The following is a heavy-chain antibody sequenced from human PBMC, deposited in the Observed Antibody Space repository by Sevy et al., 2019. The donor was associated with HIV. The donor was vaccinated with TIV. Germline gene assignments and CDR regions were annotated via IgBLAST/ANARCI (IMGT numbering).Heavy chain of an antibody. CDR3: ARDEGGIVVVRHPYGMDV. CDR1: GYTFTGYY. J-gene: IGHJ6*02. D-gene: IGHD3-22*01. CDR2: INPNSGGT. V-gene: IGHV1-2*02. Sequence: ASVKVSCKASGYTFTGYYMHWVRQAPGQGLEWMGWINPNSGGTNYSQKFQGRVTMTRDTSISTAYMELSSLRSDDTAVYYCARDEGGIVVVRHPYGMDVWGQGTTVTVSS.